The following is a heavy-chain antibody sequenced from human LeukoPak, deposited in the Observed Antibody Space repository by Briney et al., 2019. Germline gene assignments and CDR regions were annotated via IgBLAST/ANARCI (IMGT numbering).Heavy chain of an antibody. CDR1: GYTFTGYY. Sequence: GASVTVSCKASGYTFTGYYMHWVRQAPGQGLEWMGWINPNSGGTNYAQKFQGWVTKTRDTSISTAYMELSRLRSDDTAVYYCARGLSRDYDFWSGHYTNWFDPWGQGTLVTVSS. D-gene: IGHD3-3*01. CDR3: ARGLSRDYDFWSGHYTNWFDP. J-gene: IGHJ5*02. V-gene: IGHV1-2*04. CDR2: INPNSGGT.